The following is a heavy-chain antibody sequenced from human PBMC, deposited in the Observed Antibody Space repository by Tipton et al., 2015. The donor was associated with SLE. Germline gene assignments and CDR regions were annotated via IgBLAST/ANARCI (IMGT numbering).Heavy chain of an antibody. CDR1: GVSISSSNHF. D-gene: IGHD2-21*01. CDR2: AYYAGST. V-gene: IGHV4-39*07. CDR3: ARTCGGDCRHDAFDI. Sequence: TLSLTCTVSGVSISSSNHFWGWIRQPPGKGLEWIGSAYYAGSTYYNPSLKSRVSMSGDMSKNQFSLELTSLTAADTAVYYCARTCGGDCRHDAFDIWGQGTMVTVSS. J-gene: IGHJ3*02.